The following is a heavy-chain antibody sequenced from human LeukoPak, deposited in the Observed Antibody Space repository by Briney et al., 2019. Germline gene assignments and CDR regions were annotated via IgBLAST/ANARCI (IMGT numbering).Heavy chain of an antibody. CDR3: ARVLPSTYYDRGSGAFDI. D-gene: IGHD3-22*01. Sequence: ASVKVSCKASGYTFTSYYMHWVRQAPGQGLEWMGIINPSGGSTSYAQKFQGRVTMTRDTSTSTVYMELSSLRSEDTAAYYCARVLPSTYYDRGSGAFDIWGQGTMVTVSS. V-gene: IGHV1-46*01. J-gene: IGHJ3*02. CDR1: GYTFTSYY. CDR2: INPSGGST.